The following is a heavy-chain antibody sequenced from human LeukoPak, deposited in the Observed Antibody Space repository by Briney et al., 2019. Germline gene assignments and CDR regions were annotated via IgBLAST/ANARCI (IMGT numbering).Heavy chain of an antibody. D-gene: IGHD4/OR15-4a*01. J-gene: IGHJ6*02. CDR2: IHFSGRT. CDR1: GGSISSYY. CDR3: ARQFGATEVNQGTDV. Sequence: PSETLPLTCTVSGGSISSYYWSWIRQPPGKGLEWMGYIHFSGRTNYNPSLKSRVTISVDTSKKQLSLKLISMTAADTAVYYCARQFGATEVNQGTDVWGHGNTVTVSS. V-gene: IGHV4-59*08.